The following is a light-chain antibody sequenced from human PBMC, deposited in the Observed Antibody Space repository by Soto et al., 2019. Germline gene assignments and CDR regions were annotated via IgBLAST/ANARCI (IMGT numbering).Light chain of an antibody. J-gene: IGLJ3*02. V-gene: IGLV3-21*02. CDR1: NIGGRS. Sequence: SYELTQPPSVSVAPVQTARITCGGSNIGGRSVHWYQQKPGQAPILVVYDDRDRPSGIPERFSGSNSGNTATLTISRVEVGDEADYYCQVWDSSSDHWVFGGGTKVTVL. CDR3: QVWDSSSDHWV. CDR2: DDR.